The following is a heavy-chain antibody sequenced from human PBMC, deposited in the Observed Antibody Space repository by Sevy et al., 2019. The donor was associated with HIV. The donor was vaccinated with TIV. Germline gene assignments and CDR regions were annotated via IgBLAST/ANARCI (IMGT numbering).Heavy chain of an antibody. CDR3: ARDGDEKWIQSDY. CDR1: GFTFSSYW. V-gene: IGHV3-7*01. Sequence: GGSLRLSCAASGFTFSSYWMSWVRQAPGKGLEWVANIKQDGSEKYYVYSVKGRFTISRDNAKNALYLQMNSLRAEDMAVYYCARDGDEKWIQSDYWGQGTLVTVSS. CDR2: IKQDGSEK. D-gene: IGHD5-18*01. J-gene: IGHJ4*02.